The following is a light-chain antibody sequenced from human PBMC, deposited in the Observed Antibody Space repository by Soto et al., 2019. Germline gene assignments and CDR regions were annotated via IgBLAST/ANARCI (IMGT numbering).Light chain of an antibody. CDR3: LQVANFPRT. J-gene: IGKJ1*01. V-gene: IGKV1-12*01. CDR1: QGLGVW. CDR2: GAS. Sequence: DIQMTQSPSSVSASVGDRVTITCRASQGLGVWLGWYQQKPGKAPQLLIFGASGLQTGVPARFSGSGSGTDFLLTIDSLQPEDFATYYCLQVANFPRTFGQGTKVEV.